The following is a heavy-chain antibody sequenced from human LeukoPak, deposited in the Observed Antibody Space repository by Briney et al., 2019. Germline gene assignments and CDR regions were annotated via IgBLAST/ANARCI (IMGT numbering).Heavy chain of an antibody. D-gene: IGHD2-2*01. Sequence: ASVKVSCKASGYTFTSYGISWVRQAPGQGLEWTGWISAYNGNTNYVQKLQGRVTMTTDTSTSTAYMELRSLRSDDTAVYYCARDLHNIVVVPAAIPDAFDIWGQGTMVTVSS. J-gene: IGHJ3*02. CDR2: ISAYNGNT. V-gene: IGHV1-18*01. CDR1: GYTFTSYG. CDR3: ARDLHNIVVVPAAIPDAFDI.